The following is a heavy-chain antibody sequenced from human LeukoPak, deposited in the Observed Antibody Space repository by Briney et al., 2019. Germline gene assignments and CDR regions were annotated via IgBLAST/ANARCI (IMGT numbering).Heavy chain of an antibody. Sequence: GRSLRLSCAASGFTFSSHGIHWVRQAPGKGLEWVAVISYDGSNKYYVDSVKGRFTISRDNSKNTLYLQMNSLRAEDTAVYYCAKDSGGYTYIFDYWGQGTLVTVSS. V-gene: IGHV3-30*18. D-gene: IGHD5-18*01. J-gene: IGHJ4*02. CDR3: AKDSGGYTYIFDY. CDR2: ISYDGSNK. CDR1: GFTFSSHG.